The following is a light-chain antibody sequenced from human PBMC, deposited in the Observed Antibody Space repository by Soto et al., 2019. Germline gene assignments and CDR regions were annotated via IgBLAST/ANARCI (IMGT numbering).Light chain of an antibody. CDR2: GAS. CDR1: QSVDSN. Sequence: EIVMTQSPGTLSVSPGERVTLSCRACQSVDSNLAWYSQRPGQAPRLLIYGASTRATGIPARFSGSGSGTEFTLTISGLQSEDFAVYFCHQYNNWLWTFGQGTRVEIK. CDR3: HQYNNWLWT. V-gene: IGKV3-15*01. J-gene: IGKJ1*01.